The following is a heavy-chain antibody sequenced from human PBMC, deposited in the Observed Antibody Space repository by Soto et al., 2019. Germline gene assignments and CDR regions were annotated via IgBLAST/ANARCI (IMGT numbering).Heavy chain of an antibody. V-gene: IGHV1-69*13. D-gene: IGHD6-6*01. Sequence: SVKVSCKASGGTFSSYAISWVRQAPGQGLEWMGGIIPIFGTANYAQKFQGRVTITADESTSTAYMELSSLRSEDTAVYYCVRGSRYSSSSGHFDYWGQGTLVTVSS. J-gene: IGHJ4*02. CDR1: GGTFSSYA. CDR2: IIPIFGTA. CDR3: VRGSRYSSSSGHFDY.